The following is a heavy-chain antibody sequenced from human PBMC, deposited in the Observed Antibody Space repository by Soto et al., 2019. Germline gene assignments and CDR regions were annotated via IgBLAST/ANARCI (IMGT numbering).Heavy chain of an antibody. Sequence: HPGGSLRLSCAASGFTFSSYGMHWVRQAPGKGLEWVAVIWYDGSNKYYADSVKGRFTISRNNPKNTLYLQMNSLRAEDTAVYYCARAGRYCSGGSCSSAAFDIWGQGTMVTVSS. D-gene: IGHD2-15*01. J-gene: IGHJ3*02. CDR2: IWYDGSNK. CDR3: ARAGRYCSGGSCSSAAFDI. CDR1: GFTFSSYG. V-gene: IGHV3-33*01.